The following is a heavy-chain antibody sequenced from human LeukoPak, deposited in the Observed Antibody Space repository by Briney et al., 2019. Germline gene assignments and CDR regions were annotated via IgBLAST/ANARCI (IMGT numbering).Heavy chain of an antibody. Sequence: PGGSLRLSCAASGFTFSSYAMSWVRQAPGKRLEWVSAISDSAGSTFYADSVKGRFTISRDNLRNTLYLQMNSLRGEDTAVYYCAKSYCRGGSCYRYGGLADYWGQGTLVTVSS. CDR2: ISDSAGST. V-gene: IGHV3-23*01. J-gene: IGHJ4*02. CDR3: AKSYCRGGSCYRYGGLADY. D-gene: IGHD2-15*01. CDR1: GFTFSSYA.